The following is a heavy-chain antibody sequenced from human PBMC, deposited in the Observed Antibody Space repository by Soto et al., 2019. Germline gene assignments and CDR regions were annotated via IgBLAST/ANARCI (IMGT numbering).Heavy chain of an antibody. V-gene: IGHV3-23*01. D-gene: IGHD3-10*01. CDR3: AKDLGGFTNGWEFFDS. Sequence: VVLLESGGGLVQPGGSLRLSCEVSGFAFSFYSMSWARQAPGKGLEWVASISGNGGTTYYAASGKGRFTFSRDNSKNTLYLQMNNLRGEDTAVYYCAKDLGGFTNGWEFFDSWGQGTLVTVSS. CDR1: GFAFSFYS. CDR2: ISGNGGTT. J-gene: IGHJ4*02.